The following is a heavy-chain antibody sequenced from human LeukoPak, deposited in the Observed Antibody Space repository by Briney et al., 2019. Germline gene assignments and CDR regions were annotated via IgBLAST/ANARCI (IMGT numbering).Heavy chain of an antibody. CDR3: AKDMISVGATYGMDV. Sequence: GGSLRLSCAASGFTFSSYWMSWVRQAPGKGLEWVANIKQDGSEKYYVDSVKGRFTISRDNAKNSLYLQMNSLRAEDTALYYCAKDMISVGATYGMDVWGQGTTVTVSS. V-gene: IGHV3-7*03. D-gene: IGHD1-26*01. CDR1: GFTFSSYW. J-gene: IGHJ6*02. CDR2: IKQDGSEK.